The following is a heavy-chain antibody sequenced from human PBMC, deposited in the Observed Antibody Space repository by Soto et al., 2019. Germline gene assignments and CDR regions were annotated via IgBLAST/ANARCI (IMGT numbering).Heavy chain of an antibody. CDR1: GGSFSGYY. CDR3: ARGQTGSSWSWGYYYYYMDV. J-gene: IGHJ6*03. V-gene: IGHV4-34*01. Sequence: SETLSLTSAVYGGSFSGYYWSWIRQPPGKGLEWIGEINHSGSTNYNPSLKSRVTISVDTSKNQFSLKLSSVTAADTAVYYCARGQTGSSWSWGYYYYYMDVWGKGTTVTVSS. CDR2: INHSGST. D-gene: IGHD6-13*01.